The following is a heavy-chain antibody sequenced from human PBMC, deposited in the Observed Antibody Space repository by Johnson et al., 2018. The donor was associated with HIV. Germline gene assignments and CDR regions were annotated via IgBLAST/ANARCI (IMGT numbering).Heavy chain of an antibody. V-gene: IGHV3-74*02. CDR2: INADGRST. CDR3: ASPQAGDYPQDDAFHI. D-gene: IGHD4-17*01. Sequence: MQLVESGGGLVQPGGSLRLSCAASGFTFGRYWMHWVRQAPGKGLVWVSRINADGRSTTYADSVKGRFTLSRDNAQNTLYLQMNSLRAEDTAVYYCASPQAGDYPQDDAFHIWGQGTVVTVSS. J-gene: IGHJ3*02. CDR1: GFTFGRYW.